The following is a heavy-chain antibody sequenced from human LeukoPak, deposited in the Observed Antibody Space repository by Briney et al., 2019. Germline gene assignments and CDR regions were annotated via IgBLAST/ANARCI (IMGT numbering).Heavy chain of an antibody. Sequence: GGSLRLSCAASGFTFDDYGMSWVRQAPGKGLEWVSGINWNGGSTGYADSVKGRFTISRDNAKNSLFLQMNSLRAEDTALYYCARDKAGPAFDYWGQGTLVTVSS. J-gene: IGHJ4*02. CDR1: GFTFDDYG. V-gene: IGHV3-20*04. CDR2: INWNGGST. CDR3: ARDKAGPAFDY.